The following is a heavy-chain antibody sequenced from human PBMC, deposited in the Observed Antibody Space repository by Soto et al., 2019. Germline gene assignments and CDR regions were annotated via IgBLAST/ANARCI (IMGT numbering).Heavy chain of an antibody. J-gene: IGHJ6*04. CDR2: IYYSGST. CDR1: GGSISSYY. Sequence: SETLSLTCTVSGGSISSYYWSWIRQPPGKGLEWIGYIYYSGSTNYNPSLKSRVTISVDTSTNQFSLKLSSVPAADTAVYYCAGSIVVVPAGSGDVWGKGPTGTAPQ. D-gene: IGHD2-2*01. CDR3: AGSIVVVPAGSGDV. V-gene: IGHV4-59*08.